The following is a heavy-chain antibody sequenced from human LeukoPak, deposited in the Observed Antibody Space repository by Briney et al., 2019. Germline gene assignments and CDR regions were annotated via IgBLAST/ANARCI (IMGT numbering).Heavy chain of an antibody. CDR1: GASVSSDNYY. V-gene: IGHV4-61*01. Sequence: PSETLSLTCTVSGASVSSDNYYWSWIRQPPGKGLEWIGYIYYSGSANYNPSLKSRVTISVDTSKNQFSLKLRSVTAADTAMYYCARYLDTAMVRAGYFDYWGQGTLVTVSS. CDR3: ARYLDTAMVRAGYFDY. J-gene: IGHJ4*02. D-gene: IGHD5-18*01. CDR2: IYYSGSA.